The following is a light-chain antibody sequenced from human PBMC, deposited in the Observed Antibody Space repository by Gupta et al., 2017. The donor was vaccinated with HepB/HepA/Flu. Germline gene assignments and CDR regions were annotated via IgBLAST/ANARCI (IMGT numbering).Light chain of an antibody. CDR2: NIS. CDR3: PQGATVRFT. J-gene: IGKJ4*01. V-gene: IGKV1-12*01. Sequence: DSQMTQAPSSVSASLGDRVTITCRESQYINRWLAWYQQKPGTAPTLLIYNISSLQTGVPSRFSASGSGTDSTLAITTLQPEDFANYSGPQGATVRFTFGGGTKVEIK. CDR1: QYINRW.